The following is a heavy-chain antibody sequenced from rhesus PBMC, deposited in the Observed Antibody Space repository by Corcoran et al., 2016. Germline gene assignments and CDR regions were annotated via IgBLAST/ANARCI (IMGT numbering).Heavy chain of an antibody. D-gene: IGHD3-3*01. CDR2: INPSNGNT. CDR3: ARVRGDKIWTGQSNSLDV. CDR1: GYTFTSYS. J-gene: IGHJ5-2*02. V-gene: IGHV1-200*01. Sequence: QVQLVQSGAEVKKPGASVKLSCKASGYTFTSYSINWVRQAPGQGLEWMGWINPSNGNTGYAQKFQGRVTMTRETSTSTAYMELSSRRSEDTAVYYCARVRGDKIWTGQSNSLDVWGRGVLVTVSS.